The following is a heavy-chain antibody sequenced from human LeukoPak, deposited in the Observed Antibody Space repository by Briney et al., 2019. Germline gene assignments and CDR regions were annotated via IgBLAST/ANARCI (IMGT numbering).Heavy chain of an antibody. Sequence: GGSLRLSCAASGFTFSKYWMLWVRQAPGKGVESVSRINTDGTVTTYADSVKGRFTVSRDNADNTMFLQMKSVRDEDTAVYYCATKQWLAPPPDSWGQGTPVTVSS. J-gene: IGHJ4*02. CDR2: INTDGTVT. V-gene: IGHV3-74*01. CDR3: ATKQWLAPPPDS. CDR1: GFTFSKYW. D-gene: IGHD6-19*01.